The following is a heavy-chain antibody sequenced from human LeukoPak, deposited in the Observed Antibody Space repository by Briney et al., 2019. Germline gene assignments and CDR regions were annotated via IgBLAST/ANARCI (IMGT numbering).Heavy chain of an antibody. J-gene: IGHJ6*02. CDR2: INHSGST. CDR1: GGSFSGYY. D-gene: IGHD4-17*01. CDR3: ARIRDYGKPYGMDV. Sequence: KSSETLSLTCAVYGGSFSGYYWSWIRQPPGKGLEWIGEINHSGSTNYNPSLKSRVTMSVDTSKNQFSLKLSSVTAADTAVYYCARIRDYGKPYGMDVWGQGTTVTVSS. V-gene: IGHV4-34*01.